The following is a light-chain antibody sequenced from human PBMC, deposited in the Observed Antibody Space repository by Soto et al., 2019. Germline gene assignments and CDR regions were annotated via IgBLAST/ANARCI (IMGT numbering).Light chain of an antibody. J-gene: IGLJ2*01. CDR1: SNDVGNYNY. CDR2: EVS. CDR3: SSYSGTNNLLI. V-gene: IGLV2-8*01. Sequence: QSVLTQPPSASWSPGQSVTISCTGTSNDVGNYNYVSWYQQHPGKAPKVLISEVSKRPSGVPDRFSGSKSGNMASLTVSGLQAEDEADYYCSSYSGTNNLLIFGGGTQLTVL.